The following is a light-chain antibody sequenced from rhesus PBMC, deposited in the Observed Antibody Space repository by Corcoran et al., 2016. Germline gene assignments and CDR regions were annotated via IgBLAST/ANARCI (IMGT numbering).Light chain of an antibody. CDR3: SSSAGRNTYI. CDR2: EVS. Sequence: QAALTQRRSVSGSPGQSVTISCTGTSSDIGGYNYVSWYQQHPGTAPKLMIYEVSKRPSGVSDRFSGSKSGNTASLTISGLQAEDAADYYCSSSAGRNTYIFGAGTRLTVL. CDR1: SSDIGGYNY. J-gene: IGLJ1*01. V-gene: IGLV2-32*02.